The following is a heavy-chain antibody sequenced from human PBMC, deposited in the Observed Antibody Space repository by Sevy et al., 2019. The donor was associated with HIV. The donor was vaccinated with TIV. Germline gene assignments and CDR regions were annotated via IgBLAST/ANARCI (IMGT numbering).Heavy chain of an antibody. CDR2: ISSSGSYI. CDR1: GFIFSNYG. Sequence: GGSLRLSCTASGFIFSNYGMNWVRQAPGKGLGWVSSISSSGSYIYYGDSMKGRFTISRDNAKNSLFLQMNSLRAEDTAVYYCAREDYSNYYFYAMDVWGQGTTVTVSS. J-gene: IGHJ6*02. D-gene: IGHD4-4*01. CDR3: AREDYSNYYFYAMDV. V-gene: IGHV3-21*01.